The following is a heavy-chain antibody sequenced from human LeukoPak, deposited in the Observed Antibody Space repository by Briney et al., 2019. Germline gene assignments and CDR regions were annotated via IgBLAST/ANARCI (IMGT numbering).Heavy chain of an antibody. CDR2: INHCGST. CDR1: GGSFSGYY. CDR3: ARTYYYGSGSYLAYYYYYMDV. J-gene: IGHJ6*03. V-gene: IGHV4-34*01. Sequence: SETLSLTCAVYGGSFSGYYWSWIRQPPGKGLEWIGEINHCGSTNYNPSLKSRVTISVDTSKNQFSLKLSSVTAADTAVYYCARTYYYGSGSYLAYYYYYMDVWGKGTTVTVSS. D-gene: IGHD3-10*01.